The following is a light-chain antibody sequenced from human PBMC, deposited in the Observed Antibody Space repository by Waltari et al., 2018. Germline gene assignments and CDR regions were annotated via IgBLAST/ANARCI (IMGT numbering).Light chain of an antibody. CDR1: QSLLHSNGYNY. V-gene: IGKV2-28*01. CDR3: MQALQTPA. J-gene: IGKJ1*01. CDR2: LGS. Sequence: DIVVTPSPLSLPVTPGEPASISCRSSQSLLHSNGYNYLDWYLQKPGQSPQLLIYLGSNRASGVPDRFSGSGSGTDFTLKISRVEAEDVGVYYCMQALQTPAFGQGTKVEIK.